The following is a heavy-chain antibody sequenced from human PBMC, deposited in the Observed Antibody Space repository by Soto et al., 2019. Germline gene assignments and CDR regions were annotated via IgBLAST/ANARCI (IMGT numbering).Heavy chain of an antibody. CDR2: MNPNSGNT. CDR1: GYTFTSYD. CDR3: AREVSIAAAGTPSDY. Sequence: ASVKVSCKASGYTFTSYDINWVRQAAGQGLEWMGWMNPNSGNTGYAQKFQGRVTMTRNTSISTAYMELSSLRSEDTAVYYCAREVSIAAAGTPSDYWGQGTLVPVSS. D-gene: IGHD6-13*01. J-gene: IGHJ4*02. V-gene: IGHV1-8*01.